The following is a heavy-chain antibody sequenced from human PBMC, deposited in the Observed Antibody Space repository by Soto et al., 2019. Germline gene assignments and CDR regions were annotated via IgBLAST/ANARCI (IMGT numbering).Heavy chain of an antibody. Sequence: EVQLVESGGGFVESGGSLRLSCAASGLSFKDAWMTWVRQAPGKGLEWVGRIKSSTDGGTADYGAAVKGRFTMSRDDSKDTLYLHMDGLKSEDTGVYYCTSFFRLRGRLFGYWGPGTQVNGSS. CDR1: GLSFKDAW. J-gene: IGHJ4*02. CDR3: TSFFRLRGRLFGY. D-gene: IGHD4-17*01. CDR2: IKSSTDGGTA. V-gene: IGHV3-15*07.